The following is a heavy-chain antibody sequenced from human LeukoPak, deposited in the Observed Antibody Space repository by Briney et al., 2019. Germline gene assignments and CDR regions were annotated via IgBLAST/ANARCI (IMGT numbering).Heavy chain of an antibody. J-gene: IGHJ4*02. CDR2: ISWDGGIT. D-gene: IGHD5-12*01. CDR3: AKDSNTGGYSFGS. V-gene: IGHV3-43*01. CDR1: GFTFHHFS. Sequence: PGGSLRLSCAASGFTFHHFSMHWVRQPPGKGLEWVSLISWDGGITYYADSVRGRFTISRDNSKNSLSLEMNSLRIEDTALYYCAKDSNTGGYSFGSWGQGTLVTVTS.